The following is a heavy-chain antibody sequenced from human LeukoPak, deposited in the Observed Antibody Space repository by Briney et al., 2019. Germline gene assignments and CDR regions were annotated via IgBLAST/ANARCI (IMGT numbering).Heavy chain of an antibody. CDR2: ISYDGSNK. CDR3: AKPFDDSSGYYSDY. J-gene: IGHJ4*02. V-gene: IGHV3-30*18. CDR1: GFTFGGYG. D-gene: IGHD3-22*01. Sequence: GGSLRLSCAASGFTFGGYGMHWVRQAPGKGLEWVAVISYDGSNKYYADSVKGRFTISRDNSKNTLYLQMNSLRAEDTAVYYCAKPFDDSSGYYSDYWGQGTLVTVSS.